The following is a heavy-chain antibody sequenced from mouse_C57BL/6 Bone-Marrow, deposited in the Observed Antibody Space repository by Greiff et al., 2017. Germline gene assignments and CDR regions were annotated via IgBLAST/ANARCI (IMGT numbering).Heavy chain of an antibody. CDR3: AREGLGKAWFAY. CDR1: GYAFSSSW. D-gene: IGHD4-1*01. CDR2: IYPGDGDT. V-gene: IGHV1-82*01. Sequence: QVQLQQSGPELVKPGASVKISCKASGYAFSSSWMNWVKQRPGQGLEWIGRIYPGDGDTNYNGKFKGKATLTADKSSSTAYMQLSSLTSEDSAVYFCAREGLGKAWFAYWGQGTLVTVSA. J-gene: IGHJ3*01.